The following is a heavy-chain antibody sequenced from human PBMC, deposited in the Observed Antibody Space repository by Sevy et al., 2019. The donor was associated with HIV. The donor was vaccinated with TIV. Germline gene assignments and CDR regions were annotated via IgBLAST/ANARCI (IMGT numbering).Heavy chain of an antibody. J-gene: IGHJ6*03. CDR3: ARDYGDYVDYYYYYYMDV. CDR1: GGSFSGYY. V-gene: IGHV4-34*01. CDR2: INHSGST. Sequence: SETLSLTCAVYGGSFSGYYWSWIRQPPGEGLEWIGEINHSGSTNYNPSLKSRVTISVDTSKNQFSLKLSSVTAADTAVYYCARDYGDYVDYYYYYYMDVWGKGTTVTVSS. D-gene: IGHD4-17*01.